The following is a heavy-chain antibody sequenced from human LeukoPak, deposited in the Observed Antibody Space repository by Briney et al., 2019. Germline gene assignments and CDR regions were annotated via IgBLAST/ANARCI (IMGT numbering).Heavy chain of an antibody. D-gene: IGHD3-3*01. CDR2: ISAYNGNT. Sequence: ASVKVSCKASGYTFTSYGISWVRQAPGQGLEWMGWISAYNGNTNYAQKLQGRVTMTTDTSTSTAYMELRSLRSDDTAVYYCARDYYDFWSGYRPLFDYWGQGTLVTVSS. J-gene: IGHJ4*02. V-gene: IGHV1-18*01. CDR3: ARDYYDFWSGYRPLFDY. CDR1: GYTFTSYG.